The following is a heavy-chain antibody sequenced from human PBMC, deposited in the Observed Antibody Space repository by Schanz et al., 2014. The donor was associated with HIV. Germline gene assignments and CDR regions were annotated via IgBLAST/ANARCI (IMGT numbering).Heavy chain of an antibody. J-gene: IGHJ4*02. Sequence: QVQLVESGGGLVKPGGSLRLSCAASGFTFSDYYMSWIRQAPGKGLKWVSYISSSGSTIYYADSVKGRFTISRDNARNSLYLQMNSLRAEDTAVYYCARDAARYFDWSYYFDFWGQGTLVTVSS. CDR2: ISSSGSTI. V-gene: IGHV3-11*01. CDR3: ARDAARYFDWSYYFDF. CDR1: GFTFSDYY. D-gene: IGHD3-9*01.